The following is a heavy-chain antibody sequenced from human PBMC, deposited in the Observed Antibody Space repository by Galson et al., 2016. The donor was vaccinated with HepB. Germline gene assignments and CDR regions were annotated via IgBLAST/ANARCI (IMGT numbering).Heavy chain of an antibody. D-gene: IGHD6-13*01. Sequence: SLRLSCAASGFSFSNCWMSWVRQAPGKGLEWVVNIKYDGTEKSYVGSVKGRFTISRDNAKNSLYLQMNSLRVEDTAMYYCAKDAYSRGDYWGQGTLVTVSS. CDR2: IKYDGTEK. V-gene: IGHV3-7*05. J-gene: IGHJ4*02. CDR1: GFSFSNCW. CDR3: AKDAYSRGDY.